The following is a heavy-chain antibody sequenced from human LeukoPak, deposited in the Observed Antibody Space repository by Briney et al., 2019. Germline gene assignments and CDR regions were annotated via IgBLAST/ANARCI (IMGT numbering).Heavy chain of an antibody. D-gene: IGHD6-19*01. J-gene: IGHJ4*02. Sequence: QPGGSLRLSCAASGFTFSSYWMSWVRQAPGKGLEWVADIKQDGSEKYYVDSVKGRFTISRDNAKNSLYLQMNSLRAEDTAVYYCARTFSGWENDYWGQGTLVTVSS. CDR3: ARTFSGWENDY. V-gene: IGHV3-7*01. CDR1: GFTFSSYW. CDR2: IKQDGSEK.